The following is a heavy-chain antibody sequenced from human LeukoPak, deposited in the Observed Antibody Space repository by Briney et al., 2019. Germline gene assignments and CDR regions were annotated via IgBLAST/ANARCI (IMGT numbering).Heavy chain of an antibody. D-gene: IGHD5-18*01. CDR2: IYYSGNT. V-gene: IGHV4-39*01. Sequence: SETLSLTCTVSGDSISTSNSYWGWIRQPPGKGLEWIGSIYYSGNTYYNASLKSRVTISVDTSKNQFSLKLSSVTAADTAVYYCAGGAAMALFDYWGQGTLVTVSS. CDR3: AGGAAMALFDY. CDR1: GDSISTSNSY. J-gene: IGHJ4*02.